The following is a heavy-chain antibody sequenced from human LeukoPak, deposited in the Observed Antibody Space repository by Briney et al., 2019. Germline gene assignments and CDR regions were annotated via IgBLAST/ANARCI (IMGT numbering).Heavy chain of an antibody. CDR2: IYTSGST. CDR3: ARGPYYDFWSGYPFFDY. J-gene: IGHJ4*02. Sequence: SQTLSLTCTVSGGSISSGNYYRYWIRQPAGKGLEWIGRIYTSGSTNYNPSLKSRVTMSVDTSKNQFSLKLSSVTAADTAVYYCARGPYYDFWSGYPFFDYWGQGTLVTVSS. V-gene: IGHV4-61*02. CDR1: GGSISSGNYY. D-gene: IGHD3-3*01.